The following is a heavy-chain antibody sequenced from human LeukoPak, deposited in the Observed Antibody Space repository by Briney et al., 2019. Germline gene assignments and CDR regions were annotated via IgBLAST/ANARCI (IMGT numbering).Heavy chain of an antibody. J-gene: IGHJ4*02. D-gene: IGHD1-26*01. Sequence: SETLSLTCTVSGHSISSYYWSWIRQPPGKGLEWIGYIYYSGSTNYNPSLKSRVTISVDTSKNQFSLKLSSVTAADTAVYYCAREGSGSRFDYWGQGTLVTVSS. CDR2: IYYSGST. CDR3: AREGSGSRFDY. CDR1: GHSISSYY. V-gene: IGHV4-59*13.